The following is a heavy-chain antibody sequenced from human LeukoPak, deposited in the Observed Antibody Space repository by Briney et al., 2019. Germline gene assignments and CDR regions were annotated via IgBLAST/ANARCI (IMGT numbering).Heavy chain of an antibody. Sequence: PGGSLRLSCAVSGLTFSSSWMDWVRQAPGKGLEWVAVISYDGSNKYYANSVKGRFTISRDNSKNTLYLQMNSLRAEDTAVYYCARASVANWGQGTLVTVSS. V-gene: IGHV3-30-3*01. CDR3: ARASVAN. J-gene: IGHJ4*02. CDR2: ISYDGSNK. CDR1: GLTFSSSW. D-gene: IGHD5-12*01.